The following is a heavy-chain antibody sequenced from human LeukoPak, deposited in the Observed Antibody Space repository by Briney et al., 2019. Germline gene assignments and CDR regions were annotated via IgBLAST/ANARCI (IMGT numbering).Heavy chain of an antibody. CDR2: ICWNRAII. Sequence: PGGSLRLSCAASGFTFSSYAMSWVRQAPGKGLEWVSGICWNRAIIGYADSVKGRFVISRDNAKNFLYLQMNSLRPEDTALYYCAKTSRSISVAAPYGMDVWGQGTTVTVS. V-gene: IGHV3-9*01. CDR3: AKTSRSISVAAPYGMDV. J-gene: IGHJ6*02. D-gene: IGHD6-19*01. CDR1: GFTFSSYA.